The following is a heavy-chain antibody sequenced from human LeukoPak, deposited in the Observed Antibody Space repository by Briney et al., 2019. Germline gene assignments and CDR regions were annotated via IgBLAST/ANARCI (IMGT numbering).Heavy chain of an antibody. CDR1: GGSISSYY. V-gene: IGHV4-59*08. D-gene: IGHD6-6*01. J-gene: IGHJ4*02. Sequence: SETLSLTCTVSGGSISSYYWSWIRQPQGKGLEWIGYIYYSGSTNYNPSLKSRVTISVDTSKNQFSLKLSSVTVADTAVYYCARHFRPARRGFDYWGQGTLVTVSS. CDR2: IYYSGST. CDR3: ARHFRPARRGFDY.